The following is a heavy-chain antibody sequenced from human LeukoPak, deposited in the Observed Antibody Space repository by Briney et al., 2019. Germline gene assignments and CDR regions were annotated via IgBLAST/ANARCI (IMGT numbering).Heavy chain of an antibody. CDR1: GFTFSSYA. Sequence: GGSLRLSCAASGFTFSSYAMSWVRQAPGKGLEWVSAISGSGGSTYYADSVKGRFTISRDNSKNTLYLQMNSLRAEDTAVYYCAKDRGGGYYDSSGYPFEYWGQGTLVTVSS. D-gene: IGHD3-22*01. J-gene: IGHJ4*02. CDR2: ISGSGGST. V-gene: IGHV3-23*01. CDR3: AKDRGGGYYDSSGYPFEY.